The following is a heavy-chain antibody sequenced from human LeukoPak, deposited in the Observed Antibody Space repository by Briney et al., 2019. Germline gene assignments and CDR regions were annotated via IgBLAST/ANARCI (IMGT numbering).Heavy chain of an antibody. Sequence: GGSLRLFCAASGFTYYEYAMQGVRQAPGKGREGGAGISWKSGSIGYAASVHARFTISRDNANNSLYLQMNSLRAEDTALYYCAKVLHVRADSTTYFDLWGRGTLVTVSS. CDR1: GFTYYEYA. V-gene: IGHV3-9*01. CDR3: AKVLHVRADSTTYFDL. CDR2: ISWKSGSI. D-gene: IGHD1-1*01. J-gene: IGHJ2*01.